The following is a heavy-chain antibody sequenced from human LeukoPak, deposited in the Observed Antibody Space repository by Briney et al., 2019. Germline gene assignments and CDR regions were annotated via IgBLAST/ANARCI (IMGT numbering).Heavy chain of an antibody. D-gene: IGHD3-22*01. CDR1: GGSISNYY. Sequence: SETLSLTCTVSGGSISNYYWSWFRQSPGKGLEWIAYIYYSGSTNYNSSLKSRVTVFVDTSKNHFSLNLTSVTAADTAMYYCARHRCSFGYFSAPFDIWGQGTMVTVSS. CDR3: ARHRCSFGYFSAPFDI. CDR2: IYYSGST. V-gene: IGHV4-59*08. J-gene: IGHJ3*02.